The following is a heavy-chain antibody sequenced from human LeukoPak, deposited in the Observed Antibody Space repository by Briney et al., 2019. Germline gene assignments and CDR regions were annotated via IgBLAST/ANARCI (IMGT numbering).Heavy chain of an antibody. CDR3: ARDLLPAAHSFGY. D-gene: IGHD2-2*01. V-gene: IGHV1-18*01. CDR1: GFTFNSYG. CDR2: VSAYNGNT. Sequence: GASVKVSCKASGFTFNSYGINWVRQAPGQGPEWMGWVSAYNGNTNYAQKLQGRVTMTTDTSMSTAYMELRSLRSDDTAVYYCARDLLPAAHSFGYWGQGTLVTVSS. J-gene: IGHJ4*02.